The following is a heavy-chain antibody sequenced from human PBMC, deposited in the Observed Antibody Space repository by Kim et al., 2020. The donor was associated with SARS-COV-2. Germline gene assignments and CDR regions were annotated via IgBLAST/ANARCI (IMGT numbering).Heavy chain of an antibody. Sequence: GGSLRLSCAASGFTFSSYAMHWVRQAPGKGLEWVAVISYDGSNKYYADSVKGRFTISRDNSKNTLYLQMNSLRAEDTAVYYCSGVDTANYYYGMDVWGQG. D-gene: IGHD5-18*01. J-gene: IGHJ6*02. CDR3: SGVDTANYYYGMDV. V-gene: IGHV3-30*04. CDR1: GFTFSSYA. CDR2: ISYDGSNK.